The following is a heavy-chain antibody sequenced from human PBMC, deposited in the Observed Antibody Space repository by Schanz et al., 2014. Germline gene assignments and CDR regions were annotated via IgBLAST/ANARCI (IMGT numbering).Heavy chain of an antibody. CDR1: GFSFSDYG. Sequence: VQLVESGGCVVQPGRSLRLSCAGSGFSFSDYGMHWVRQAPGKGPEWVANIKQDGSEKYYVDSVKGRFTISRDNAKNSLYLQMNSLRAEDTAVYYCVKDLQRELLRDDHYYGMDVWGQGTTVTVSS. CDR2: IKQDGSEK. V-gene: IGHV3-7*01. D-gene: IGHD1-26*01. CDR3: VKDLQRELLRDDHYYGMDV. J-gene: IGHJ6*02.